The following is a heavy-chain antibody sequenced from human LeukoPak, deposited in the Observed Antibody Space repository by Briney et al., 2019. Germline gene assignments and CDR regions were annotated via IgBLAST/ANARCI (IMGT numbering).Heavy chain of an antibody. V-gene: IGHV1-46*01. D-gene: IGHD4-17*01. CDR2: INPSGGST. CDR1: AYTFTNYY. CDR3: ARDFLQDYGPLDY. J-gene: IGHJ4*02. Sequence: ASVKVSCKASAYTFTNYYMHWVRQAPGQGLEWMGIINPSGGSTRYAQKFQGRVTMTRDTSTSTVYMELSSLRSEDTAVYYCARDFLQDYGPLDYWGQGTLVTVSS.